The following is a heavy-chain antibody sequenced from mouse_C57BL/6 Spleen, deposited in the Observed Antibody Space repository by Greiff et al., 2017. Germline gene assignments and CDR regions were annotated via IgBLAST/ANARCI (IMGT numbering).Heavy chain of an antibody. J-gene: IGHJ4*01. CDR1: GFTFSSYA. V-gene: IGHV5-4*03. Sequence: EVMLVESGGGLVKPGGSLKLSCAASGFTFSSYAMSWVRQTPEKRLAWVATISDGGSYTYYPDNVKGRFTISRDNAKNNLYLQMSHLKSEDTAMYYCARVYDYDEGYAMDYWGQGTSVTVSS. CDR3: ARVYDYDEGYAMDY. CDR2: ISDGGSYT. D-gene: IGHD2-4*01.